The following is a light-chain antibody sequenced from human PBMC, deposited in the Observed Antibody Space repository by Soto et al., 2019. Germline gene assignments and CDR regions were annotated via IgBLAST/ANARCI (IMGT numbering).Light chain of an antibody. CDR2: EGS. CDR1: SSDVGSYNL. CDR3: CSYAGSSTLAV. V-gene: IGLV2-23*01. Sequence: QSALTQPAAVSGSPGQSITISCTGTSSDVGSYNLVSWYQQHPDKAPKLMIYEGSKRPSGVSNRFSGSKSGNTASLTISGLQAEDEADSYCCSYAGSSTLAVFGGGTKLTVL. J-gene: IGLJ2*01.